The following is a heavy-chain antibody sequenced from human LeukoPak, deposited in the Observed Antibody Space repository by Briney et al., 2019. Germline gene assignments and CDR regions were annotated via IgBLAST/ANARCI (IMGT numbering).Heavy chain of an antibody. J-gene: IGHJ4*02. D-gene: IGHD2-2*01. V-gene: IGHV1-69*13. CDR3: ARVRYCSSTSCYCFDY. Sequence: GASVKVSCKASGGTFSSYAISWVRQAPGQGLGWMGGIIPIFGTANYAQKFQGRVTITADESTSTAYMELSSLRSEDTAVYYCARVRYCSSTSCYCFDYWGQGTLVTVSS. CDR1: GGTFSSYA. CDR2: IIPIFGTA.